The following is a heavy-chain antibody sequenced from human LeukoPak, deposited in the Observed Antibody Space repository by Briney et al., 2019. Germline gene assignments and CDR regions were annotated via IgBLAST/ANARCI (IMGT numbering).Heavy chain of an antibody. CDR1: GYTFTGYY. V-gene: IGHV1-2*02. D-gene: IGHD2-21*01. Sequence: GASVKVSCKASGYTFTGYYMHWVRQAPGQGLEWMGWINPNSGGTIYAQKFQGRVTMTRDTSISTVYMELSRLRSDDTAVYYCARAPPIPRGPSAPWGQGTLVTVSS. CDR3: ARAPPIPRGPSAP. CDR2: INPNSGGT. J-gene: IGHJ5*02.